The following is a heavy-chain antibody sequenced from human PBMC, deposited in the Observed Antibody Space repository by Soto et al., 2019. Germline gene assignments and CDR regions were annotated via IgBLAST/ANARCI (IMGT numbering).Heavy chain of an antibody. D-gene: IGHD2-15*01. J-gene: IGHJ6*02. V-gene: IGHV1-3*01. CDR3: ARGGIVVVVAATRSYYYGMDV. CDR1: GYTFTSYA. Sequence: ASVKVSCKASGYTFTSYAMHWVRQAPGQRLEWMGWINAGNGNTKYSQKLQGRVPITRDTSASTAYMELSSLRSEDTAVYYCARGGIVVVVAATRSYYYGMDVWGQGTTVTSP. CDR2: INAGNGNT.